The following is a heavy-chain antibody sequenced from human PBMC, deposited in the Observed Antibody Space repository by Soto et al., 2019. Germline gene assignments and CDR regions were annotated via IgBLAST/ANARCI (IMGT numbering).Heavy chain of an antibody. CDR1: GGSINDYC. CDR2: IFASGST. J-gene: IGHJ6*02. D-gene: IGHD3-16*01. V-gene: IGHV4-4*07. CDR3: VRDGGRLMMNSMEL. Sequence: SETLSLTCTVSGGSINDYCWSWTRQPAGKGLEWVGRIFASGSTSYSPSLKSRVTMSVDTSKNQFSLKLSSVTAADTAVYYCVRDGGRLMMNSMELRGQGTMVTGSS.